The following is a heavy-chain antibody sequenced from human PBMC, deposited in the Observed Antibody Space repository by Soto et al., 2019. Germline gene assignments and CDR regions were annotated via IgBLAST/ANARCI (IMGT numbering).Heavy chain of an antibody. V-gene: IGHV3-11*01. J-gene: IGHJ4*02. D-gene: IGHD4-17*01. CDR1: GFTFSDYY. Sequence: GGSLRLSCAASGFTFSDYYMSWIRQAPGKGLEWVSYISSSGSTIYYADSVKGRFTISRDNAKNSLYLQMNSLRAEDTAVYYCARADDYGDPYYFDYWGQGTLVTVSS. CDR2: ISSSGSTI. CDR3: ARADDYGDPYYFDY.